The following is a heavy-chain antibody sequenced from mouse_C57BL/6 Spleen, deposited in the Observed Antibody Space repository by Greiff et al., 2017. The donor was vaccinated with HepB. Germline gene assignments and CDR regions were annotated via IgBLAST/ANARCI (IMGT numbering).Heavy chain of an antibody. D-gene: IGHD1-1*01. CDR1: GYTFTSYW. CDR2: IDPSDSYT. Sequence: QVQLQQPGAELVMPGASVKLSCKASGYTFTSYWMHWVKQRPGQGLEWIGEIDPSDSYTNYNQKFKGKSTLTVDKSSSTAYMQLSSLTSEDSAVYYCARVSYDDGSSYGYFDVWGTGTTVTVSS. V-gene: IGHV1-69*01. J-gene: IGHJ1*03. CDR3: ARVSYDDGSSYGYFDV.